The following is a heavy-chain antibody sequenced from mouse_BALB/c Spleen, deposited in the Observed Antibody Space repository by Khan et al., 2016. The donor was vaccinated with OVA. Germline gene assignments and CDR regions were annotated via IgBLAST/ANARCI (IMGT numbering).Heavy chain of an antibody. V-gene: IGHV1S29*02. CDR1: GYTFSDYN. J-gene: IGHJ3*01. CDR3: VRSRYGSFDF. D-gene: IGHD1-2*01. Sequence: VQLQQPGPELVKPGASVKISCKTSGYTFSDYNMDWVKQSHGKRLEWLGYIYPNDGGSGYNQTFKTKATLTVDMSSSPAYLELRTLTSEDSAVYDCVRSRYGSFDFWGQGTLVTVS. CDR2: IYPNDGGS.